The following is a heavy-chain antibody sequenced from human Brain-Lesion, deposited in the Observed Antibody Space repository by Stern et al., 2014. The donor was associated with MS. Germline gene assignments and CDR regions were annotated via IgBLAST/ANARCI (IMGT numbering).Heavy chain of an antibody. V-gene: IGHV4-61*02. Sequence: VHLVESGPGLVKPSQTLSLSCTVSGGSISSGGYYWSWIRQPAGKGLEWIGRIFNSGSTRYNPSLKSRVTISIDTSKNHFSLRLTSMTAADTAVYYCARGRVVPGFQYYATDVWGQGTTVIVSS. D-gene: IGHD2-2*01. CDR2: IFNSGST. J-gene: IGHJ6*02. CDR1: GGSISSGGYY. CDR3: ARGRVVPGFQYYATDV.